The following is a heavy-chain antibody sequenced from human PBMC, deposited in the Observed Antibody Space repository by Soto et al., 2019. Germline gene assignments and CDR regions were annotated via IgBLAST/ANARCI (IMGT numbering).Heavy chain of an antibody. CDR3: ARVVSVGGYSGYDYLDY. Sequence: SETLSLTCAVYGGSFIGYYWSWIRQPPGKGLEWIGEINHSGSTNYNPSLKSRVTISVDTSKNQFSLKLSSVTAADTAVYYCARVVSVGGYSGYDYLDYWGQGTLVTVSS. CDR1: GGSFIGYY. V-gene: IGHV4-34*01. D-gene: IGHD5-12*01. CDR2: INHSGST. J-gene: IGHJ4*02.